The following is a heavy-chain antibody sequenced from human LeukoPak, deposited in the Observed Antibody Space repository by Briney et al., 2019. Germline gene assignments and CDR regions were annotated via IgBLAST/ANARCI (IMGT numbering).Heavy chain of an antibody. D-gene: IGHD3-10*01. CDR2: ISYDGSNK. Sequence: GGSLRLSCAASGFTFSSYAMHWVRQAPGKGLEWVAVISYDGSNKYYADSVKGRFTISRDNSKNTLYLQMNSLRAEDTAVYYCARDRGYYGSGSRDDAFDIWGQGTMVTVSS. CDR1: GFTFSSYA. J-gene: IGHJ3*02. V-gene: IGHV3-30-3*01. CDR3: ARDRGYYGSGSRDDAFDI.